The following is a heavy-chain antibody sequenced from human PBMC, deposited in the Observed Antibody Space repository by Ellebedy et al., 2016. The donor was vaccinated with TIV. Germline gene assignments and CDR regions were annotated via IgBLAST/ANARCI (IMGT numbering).Heavy chain of an antibody. J-gene: IGHJ6*02. V-gene: IGHV3-53*05. CDR2: IYSGGST. CDR1: GFTVSSNY. CDR3: VKEGSNYAYYYYGMDV. Sequence: GESLKISXAASGFTVSSNYMSWVRQAPGKGLEWVSVIYSGGSTYYADSVKGRFTISRDNSKNTLYLQMSSLRAEDTAVYYCVKEGSNYAYYYYGMDVWGQGTTVTVSS. D-gene: IGHD4-11*01.